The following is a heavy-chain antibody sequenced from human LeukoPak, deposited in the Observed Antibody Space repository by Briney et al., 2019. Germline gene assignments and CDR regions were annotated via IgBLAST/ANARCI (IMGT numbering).Heavy chain of an antibody. CDR3: ARHRYIYGADY. D-gene: IGHD5-18*01. Sequence: AAGTVSFTSSGYTFTIYGIRWVRQAQGQGQGWMGWITPYSRNTNYAQQLQGRVTMPTDTSTSTAYMELRSLRSDDTAVYYCARHRYIYGADYWGQGTLVTVSP. CDR1: GYTFTIYG. J-gene: IGHJ4*02. V-gene: IGHV1-18*01. CDR2: ITPYSRNT.